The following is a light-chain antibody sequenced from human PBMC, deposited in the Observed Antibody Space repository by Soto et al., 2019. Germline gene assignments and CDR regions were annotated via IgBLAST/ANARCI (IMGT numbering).Light chain of an antibody. CDR1: QSLVYSDGNTY. V-gene: IGKV2-30*01. Sequence: VVMTGSALCLPVTLGQPASISCKSRQSLVYSDGNTYLNWFQQRPGQSPRRLIYKLSERDSGVPDRFSGSGSGTDSTLKISKVEAEDVAVYYCMQGTQWPWTFGQGAKVDTK. J-gene: IGKJ1*01. CDR3: MQGTQWPWT. CDR2: KLS.